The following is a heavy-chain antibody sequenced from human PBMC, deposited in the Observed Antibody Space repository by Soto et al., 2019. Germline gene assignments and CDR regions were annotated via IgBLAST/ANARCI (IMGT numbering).Heavy chain of an antibody. CDR1: GGSISSGGYY. Sequence: PSETLSLTCTVSGGSISSGGYYWSWIRQHPGKGLEWIGYIYYSGSTYYNPSLKSRGTISVDTSKNQFSLKLSSVTAADTAVYYCARAIYPPRNWFDPWGQGTLVTVSS. V-gene: IGHV4-31*03. CDR2: IYYSGST. CDR3: ARAIYPPRNWFDP. J-gene: IGHJ5*02. D-gene: IGHD3-16*02.